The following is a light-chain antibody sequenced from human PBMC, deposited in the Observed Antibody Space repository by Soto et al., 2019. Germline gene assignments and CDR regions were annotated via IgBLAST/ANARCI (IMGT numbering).Light chain of an antibody. CDR1: QYIASSY. J-gene: IGKJ2*01. Sequence: EIVLTQSPGTLSFSAGEGATLSCRSSQYIASSYLAWYQQRRGQAPRLLIYGASSRATGIPDRFSGRGSGTDFTLTISRLEPEDFAVYYCQQYGGSPYTFGLGTKVDI. V-gene: IGKV3-20*01. CDR2: GAS. CDR3: QQYGGSPYT.